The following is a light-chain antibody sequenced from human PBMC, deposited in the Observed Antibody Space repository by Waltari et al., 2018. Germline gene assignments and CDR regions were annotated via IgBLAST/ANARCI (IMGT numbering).Light chain of an antibody. Sequence: VVMTQSPLSLPVTLGQPASISCKSSQSLVHSDGNTHLNWFQQRPGQSPRRLIYRVSNRYSGVPDRFSGSGSGTDFTLKISRVEAEDVGVYYCMQGTHWPYTFGQGTKLDIK. V-gene: IGKV2-30*02. J-gene: IGKJ2*01. CDR2: RVS. CDR3: MQGTHWPYT. CDR1: QSLVHSDGNTH.